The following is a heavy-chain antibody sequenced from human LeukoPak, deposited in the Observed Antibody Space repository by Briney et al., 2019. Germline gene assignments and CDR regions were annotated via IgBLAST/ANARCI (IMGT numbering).Heavy chain of an antibody. CDR2: MSGSGGST. J-gene: IGHJ4*02. CDR3: AKDSYYDYVWGSYRYTNQFDY. D-gene: IGHD3-16*02. V-gene: IGHV3-23*01. CDR1: GFTFSLYG. Sequence: GGSLRLSCAASGFTFSLYGMHWVRQAPGKGLEWVSGMSGSGGSTYYADSVKGRFTISRDNSKNTLYLQMSSLRAEDTAVYYCAKDSYYDYVWGSYRYTNQFDYWGQGTLVTVSS.